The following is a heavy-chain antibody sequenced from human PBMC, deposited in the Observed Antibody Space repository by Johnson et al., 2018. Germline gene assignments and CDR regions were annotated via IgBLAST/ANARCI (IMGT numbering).Heavy chain of an antibody. CDR3: AKDISSGWSGYFDS. D-gene: IGHD3-22*01. CDR1: GFTFEDYA. J-gene: IGHJ4*02. V-gene: IGHV3-9*01. Sequence: VQLVQSGGGSVQPGRSLRLSCATSGFTFEDYAMHWVRQAPGKGLEWVSGIGWRSRRIDYADSVKGRFTISRDDAKNSLYLQMDSLTTDDTAFYYCAKDISSGWSGYFDSWGQGILVIVSS. CDR2: IGWRSRRI.